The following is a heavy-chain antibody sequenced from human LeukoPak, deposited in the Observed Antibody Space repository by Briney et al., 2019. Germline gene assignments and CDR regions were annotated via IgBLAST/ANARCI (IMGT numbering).Heavy chain of an antibody. CDR3: AKGSGATDY. CDR1: GFSFDNYA. D-gene: IGHD5-12*01. CDR2: IGGSGSDT. J-gene: IGHJ4*02. V-gene: IGHV3-23*01. Sequence: PGGSLRLSCAASGFSFDNYAMSWVRQTPGKGLEWVSAIGGSGSDTSYTDPVKGRFTISRDNSKNTLYLQMNSLRAEDTAVYYCAKGSGATDYWGQGTLVTVSS.